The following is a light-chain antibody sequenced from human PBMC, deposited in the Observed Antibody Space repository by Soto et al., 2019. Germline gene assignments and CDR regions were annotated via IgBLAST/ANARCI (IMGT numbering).Light chain of an antibody. V-gene: IGLV1-40*01. J-gene: IGLJ1*01. CDR1: SSNIGADYY. CDR2: GNN. Sequence: QSVLTQPPSVSGSPGQRVTISCTGSSSNIGADYYVHWYQQLPGTAPKLLIYGNNNRPSGVHDRFSGSKSGTSAFLAVTGLQAEDEADYYWPSYVGSLSGSVFGTGTEVPVL. CDR3: PSYVGSLSGSV.